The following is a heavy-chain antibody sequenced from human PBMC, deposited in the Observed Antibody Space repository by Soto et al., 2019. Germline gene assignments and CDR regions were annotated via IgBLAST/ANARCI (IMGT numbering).Heavy chain of an antibody. Sequence: SETLSLTCTVSGDSISSDDYYWTWIRQAPGEGLEWIGYIYYSGRTLYKPSLKSRVSISIDTSKNQFSLKLISVSAADTAVYYCARDRSNSPDFFDHWGQGTLVTVSS. V-gene: IGHV4-30-4*01. D-gene: IGHD1-26*01. CDR1: GDSISSDDYY. CDR3: ARDRSNSPDFFDH. J-gene: IGHJ4*02. CDR2: IYYSGRT.